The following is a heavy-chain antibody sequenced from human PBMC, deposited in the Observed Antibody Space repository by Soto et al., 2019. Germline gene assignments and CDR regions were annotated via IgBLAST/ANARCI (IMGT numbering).Heavy chain of an antibody. V-gene: IGHV4-31*03. Sequence: PSEILSLTCTVSGGSISSGGYYWSWIRQHPGKGLEWIGYIYYSGSTYYNPSLKSRVTISVDTSKNQFSLKLSSVTAADTAVYYCARELYDFWSGRQTKGYFDYWGQGTLVTVSS. CDR3: ARELYDFWSGRQTKGYFDY. J-gene: IGHJ4*02. D-gene: IGHD3-3*01. CDR1: GGSISSGGYY. CDR2: IYYSGST.